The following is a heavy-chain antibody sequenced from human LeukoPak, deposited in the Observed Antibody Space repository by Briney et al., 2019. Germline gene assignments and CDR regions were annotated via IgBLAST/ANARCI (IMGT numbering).Heavy chain of an antibody. CDR2: IYHSGST. D-gene: IGHD2-15*01. CDR3: ARDLQYCSGGSCYALLDY. J-gene: IGHJ4*02. Sequence: SETLSLTCTVSGYSISSGYYWGWIRQPPGKGLEWIVSIYHSGSTYYNPSLKSRVTISVDTSKNQFSLKLSSVTAADTAVYYCARDLQYCSGGSCYALLDYWGQGTLVTVSS. V-gene: IGHV4-38-2*02. CDR1: GYSISSGYY.